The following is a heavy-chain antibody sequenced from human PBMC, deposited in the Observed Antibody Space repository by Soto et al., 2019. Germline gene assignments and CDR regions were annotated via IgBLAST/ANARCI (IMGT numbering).Heavy chain of an antibody. J-gene: IGHJ4*02. CDR3: ARGPRNWGVDY. D-gene: IGHD7-27*01. CDR1: AYTFTSYD. Sequence: QVQLVQSGAEVKKPGASVKVSCKAAAYTFTSYDINWVRQATGQDFEWMGWMNPNNGNTAYAQKFQGRVTMTRDTSKSTAFMELSSLTSEDTAVYYCARGPRNWGVDYWGQGTLVTASS. V-gene: IGHV1-8*01. CDR2: MNPNNGNT.